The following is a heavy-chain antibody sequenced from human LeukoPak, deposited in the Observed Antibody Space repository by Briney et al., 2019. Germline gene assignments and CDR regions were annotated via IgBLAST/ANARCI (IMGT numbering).Heavy chain of an antibody. CDR1: GFTFSSYG. CDR3: AKGSATTVVTIDY. D-gene: IGHD4-23*01. CDR2: ISSDGSDK. Sequence: PGGSLRLSCAASGFTFSSYGMHWVRQAPGKGLEWVAVISSDGSDKYYADSVKGRFTISRDNSKNTMYLQMNSLRDEDTAVYYCAKGSATTVVTIDYWGQGTLVTVSS. V-gene: IGHV3-30*18. J-gene: IGHJ4*02.